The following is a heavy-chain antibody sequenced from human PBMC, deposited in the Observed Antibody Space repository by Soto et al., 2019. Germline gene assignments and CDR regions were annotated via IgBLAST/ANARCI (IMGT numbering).Heavy chain of an antibody. CDR3: ARAVTWGLDV. CDR2: ISRSSTGI. J-gene: IGHJ6*02. D-gene: IGHD3-10*01. CDR1: GFTFSLYS. Sequence: EVQLVESGGGLVQPGGSLRLSCAASGFTFSLYSMSWVRQAPGKGPEWVTYISRSSTGIHYADSVKGRFTISRDDATNSMHLQMNSLRDGDTAVYYCARAVTWGLDVWGQGTTVSISS. V-gene: IGHV3-48*02.